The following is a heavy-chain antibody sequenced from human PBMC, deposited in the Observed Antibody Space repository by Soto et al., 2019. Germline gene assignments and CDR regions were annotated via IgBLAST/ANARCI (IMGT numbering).Heavy chain of an antibody. Sequence: LXLTCAFSRGSLSSYYVSWMRQPAGKGLEWIGRIYTSGSTNYNPSLKSRVTMSVDTSKNQFSLKLSSVTAADTAVYYCARGGRDGYNFEARWGQGTLVTVSS. D-gene: IGHD5-12*01. CDR3: ARGGRDGYNFEAR. J-gene: IGHJ4*02. CDR2: IYTSGST. V-gene: IGHV4-4*07. CDR1: RGSLSSYY.